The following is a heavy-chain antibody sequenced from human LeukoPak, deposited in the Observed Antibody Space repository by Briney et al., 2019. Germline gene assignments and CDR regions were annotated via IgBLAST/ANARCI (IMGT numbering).Heavy chain of an antibody. Sequence: ASVKVSCKASGGTFSRYAISWVRQAPGQGLEWMGRIIPILGIANYAQKFQGRVTITADKSTSTAYMELSSLRSEDTAVYYCARDDKIRPDYWGQGTLVTVSS. CDR3: ARDDKIRPDY. J-gene: IGHJ4*02. CDR2: IIPILGIA. CDR1: GGTFSRYA. V-gene: IGHV1-69*04.